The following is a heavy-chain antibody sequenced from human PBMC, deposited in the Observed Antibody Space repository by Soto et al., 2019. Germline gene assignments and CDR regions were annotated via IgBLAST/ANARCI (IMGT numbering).Heavy chain of an antibody. V-gene: IGHV3-33*06. J-gene: IGHJ4*02. CDR2: IWYDGSNK. Sequence: PGGSLRLSCAASGFTFSSYGMHWVRQAPGKGLEWVAVIWYDGSNKYYADSVKGRFTISRDNSKNTLYLQMNSLRAEDTAVYYCAKQVHYDFWSGFDYWGQGTLVTVSS. CDR3: AKQVHYDFWSGFDY. CDR1: GFTFSSYG. D-gene: IGHD3-3*01.